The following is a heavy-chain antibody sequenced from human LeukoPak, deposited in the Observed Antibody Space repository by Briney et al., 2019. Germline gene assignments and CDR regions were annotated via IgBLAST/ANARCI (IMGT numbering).Heavy chain of an antibody. CDR3: ARESWDIEGYNWFDP. D-gene: IGHD2-15*01. J-gene: IGHJ5*02. Sequence: SQTLSLTCAISGYSVSSNSAAWNWISQSPSRGLEWLGRTYYRSKWYNDYAVSVKSRITINPDTSKNQFSLQLNSVTPEDTAVYYCARESWDIEGYNWFDPWGQGTLVTVSS. CDR1: GYSVSSNSAA. V-gene: IGHV6-1*01. CDR2: TYYRSKWYN.